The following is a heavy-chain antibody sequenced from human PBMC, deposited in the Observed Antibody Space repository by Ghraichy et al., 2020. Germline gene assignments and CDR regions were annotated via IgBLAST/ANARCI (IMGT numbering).Heavy chain of an antibody. D-gene: IGHD6-6*01. Sequence: SETLSLTCTVSGGSISSSSYYWGWIRQPPGKGLEWIGNIYYNGRTYYNPSLKSRVTISEDTSKNQFSLQLSSVTAADTAVYYCARDSSPLHLNYFDYWDQGTLVTVSS. V-gene: IGHV4-39*02. J-gene: IGHJ4*02. CDR2: IYYNGRT. CDR1: GGSISSSSYY. CDR3: ARDSSPLHLNYFDY.